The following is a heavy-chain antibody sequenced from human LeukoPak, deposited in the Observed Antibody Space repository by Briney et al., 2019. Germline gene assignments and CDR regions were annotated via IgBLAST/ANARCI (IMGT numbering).Heavy chain of an antibody. D-gene: IGHD6-19*01. CDR3: ARGTPFAVAGTGY. Sequence: PGGSLRLSCAASGFTFSSYSMNWVRQAPGKGLEWVSSISSSSSYIYYADSVKGRFTISRDNAKNSLYLQMNSLRAEDTAVYYCARGTPFAVAGTGYWGQGTLVTVCS. CDR1: GFTFSSYS. V-gene: IGHV3-21*01. CDR2: ISSSSSYI. J-gene: IGHJ4*02.